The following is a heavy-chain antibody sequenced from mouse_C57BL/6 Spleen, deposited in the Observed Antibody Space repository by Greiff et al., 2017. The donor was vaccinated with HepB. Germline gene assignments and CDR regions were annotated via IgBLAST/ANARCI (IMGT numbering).Heavy chain of an antibody. CDR1: GYTFTSYW. D-gene: IGHD1-1*01. J-gene: IGHJ4*01. CDR2: IDPSDSYT. V-gene: IGHV1-50*01. Sequence: QVQLKQPGAELVKPGASVKLSCKASGYTFTSYWMQWVKQRPGQGLEWIGEIDPSDSYTNYNQKFKGKATLTVDTSSSTAYMQLSSLTSEDSAVYYCAITVAYAMDYWGQGTSVTVSS. CDR3: AITVAYAMDY.